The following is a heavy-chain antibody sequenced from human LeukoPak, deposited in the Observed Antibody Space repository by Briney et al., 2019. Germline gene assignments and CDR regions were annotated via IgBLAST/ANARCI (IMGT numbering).Heavy chain of an antibody. CDR2: ISGSGGST. D-gene: IGHD2-2*03. V-gene: IGHV3-23*01. J-gene: IGHJ5*02. Sequence: GGSLRLSCAASGFTFSSYAMSWVRQAPGKGLEWVSSISGSGGSTYYADSAKGRFTISRDNSKNTLYLQMNGLRAEDTAVYYCAKVDIVVVPAADLWGQGTLVTVSS. CDR3: AKVDIVVVPAADL. CDR1: GFTFSSYA.